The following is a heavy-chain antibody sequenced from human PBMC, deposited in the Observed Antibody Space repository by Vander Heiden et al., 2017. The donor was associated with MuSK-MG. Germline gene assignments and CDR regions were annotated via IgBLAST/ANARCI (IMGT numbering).Heavy chain of an antibody. CDR2: ISGSGGST. V-gene: IGHV3-23*01. CDR3: AKERWFGGPADY. CDR1: GFTFSSFA. D-gene: IGHD3-10*01. J-gene: IGHJ4*02. Sequence: EVQLLESGGGLVQPGGSLRLSCAASGFTFSSFAMSWAGQAPGKGLEWVSGISGSGGSTYYADAVKGRFTISRHNSKNTLYLQMNSLRAEDTAVYYCAKERWFGGPADYWGQGTLVTVSS.